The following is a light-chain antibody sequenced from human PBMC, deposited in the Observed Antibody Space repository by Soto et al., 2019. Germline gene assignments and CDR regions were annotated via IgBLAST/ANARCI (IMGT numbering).Light chain of an antibody. V-gene: IGKV3-20*01. J-gene: IGKJ1*01. CDR3: QQYGSSSWT. CDR1: QSVSSTY. CDR2: GSS. Sequence: EIVLTQSPGTLSLSPGGRATLSCRASQSVSSTYLAWYQQQPGQAPRLLIYGSSNRATGIPDRFSGSGSGTDFTLTISRLEPEDFAVYYCQQYGSSSWTFGQGTKVDIK.